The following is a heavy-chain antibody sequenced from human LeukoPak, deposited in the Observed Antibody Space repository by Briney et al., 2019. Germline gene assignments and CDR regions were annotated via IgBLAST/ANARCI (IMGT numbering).Heavy chain of an antibody. CDR2: IIPIFGTA. Sequence: SVKVFCKASGGTFSSYAISWVRQAPGQGLEWMGGIIPIFGTANYAQKFQGRVTITTDESTSTAYMELSSLRSEDTAVYYCARCYSNPALPDYYYYMDVWGKGTTVTVSS. J-gene: IGHJ6*03. CDR1: GGTFSSYA. CDR3: ARCYSNPALPDYYYYMDV. V-gene: IGHV1-69*05. D-gene: IGHD4-11*01.